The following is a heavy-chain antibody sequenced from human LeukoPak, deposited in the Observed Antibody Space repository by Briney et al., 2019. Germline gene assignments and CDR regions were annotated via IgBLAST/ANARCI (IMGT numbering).Heavy chain of an antibody. Sequence: GGSLRLSCAASGFTFINYAMSWVRQAPGKGLEWVSGISGGGGTTYYADSVKGRFTISRDNSKNTLYLQMHSLRAEDTAVYYCAKDRVYYFDSSGYSCYYRGQGSLVTVSS. V-gene: IGHV3-23*01. CDR3: AKDRVYYFDSSGYSCYY. CDR1: GFTFINYA. J-gene: IGHJ4*02. D-gene: IGHD3-22*01. CDR2: ISGGGGTT.